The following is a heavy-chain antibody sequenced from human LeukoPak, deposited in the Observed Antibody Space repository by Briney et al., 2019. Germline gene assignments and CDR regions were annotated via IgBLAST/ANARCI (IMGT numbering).Heavy chain of an antibody. V-gene: IGHV1-2*02. CDR3: ARAGSYYDSSGYSSHLFDY. CDR1: GYTFTGYY. Sequence: ASVKVSCKASGYTFTGYYMHWVRQAPGQGLEWMGWINPNSGGTNYAQKFQGRVTMTRDTSTSTVYMELSSLRSEDTAVYYCARAGSYYDSSGYSSHLFDYWGQGTLVTVSS. D-gene: IGHD3-22*01. J-gene: IGHJ4*02. CDR2: INPNSGGT.